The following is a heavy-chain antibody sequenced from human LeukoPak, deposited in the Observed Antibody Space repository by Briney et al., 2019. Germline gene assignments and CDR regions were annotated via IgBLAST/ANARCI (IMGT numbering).Heavy chain of an antibody. Sequence: ASVKVSCKASGYTFTSYGISWVRQAPGQGLEWMGRIIPILGIANYAQKFQGRVTITADKSTSTAYMELSGLRSEDTAVYYCARDDLLVRAAGALDYWGQGTLVTVSS. CDR3: ARDDLLVRAAGALDY. D-gene: IGHD6-13*01. J-gene: IGHJ4*02. CDR2: IIPILGIA. CDR1: GYTFTSYG. V-gene: IGHV1-69*04.